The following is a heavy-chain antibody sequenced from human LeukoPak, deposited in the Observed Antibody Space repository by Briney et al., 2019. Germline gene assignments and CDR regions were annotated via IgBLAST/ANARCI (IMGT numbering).Heavy chain of an antibody. D-gene: IGHD3-9*01. Sequence: RGSLRLSCAASEFTFSSYGMHWVRQAPGKGLEWVAFIRYDGSNTYYADSVKGRFTISRDNSKNTLFLQMNSLRVEDTAVYYCAKDQPYKWGDREILTGYYDYWGQGTLVTVSS. CDR2: IRYDGSNT. CDR3: AKDQPYKWGDREILTGYYDY. J-gene: IGHJ4*02. V-gene: IGHV3-30*02. CDR1: EFTFSSYG.